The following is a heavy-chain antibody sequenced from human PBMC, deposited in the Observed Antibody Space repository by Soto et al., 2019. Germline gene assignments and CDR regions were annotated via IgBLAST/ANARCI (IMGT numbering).Heavy chain of an antibody. CDR3: ARDGPEHSNPLDF. J-gene: IGHJ4*02. D-gene: IGHD6-13*01. Sequence: EVQLVESGGGLIQPGGSLRLSCAASGFTLGNYWMHWVRQAPGKGLVWVSRTDNGGGSTTYADSVKGRVTISRDNAKQTLCLQMNSLRADDTAVYFWARDGPEHSNPLDFWGQGTLVTVSS. V-gene: IGHV3-74*03. CDR2: TDNGGGST. CDR1: GFTLGNYW.